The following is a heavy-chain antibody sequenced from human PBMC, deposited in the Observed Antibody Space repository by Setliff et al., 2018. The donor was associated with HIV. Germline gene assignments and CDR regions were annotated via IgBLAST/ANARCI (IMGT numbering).Heavy chain of an antibody. CDR2: INLSGGT. V-gene: IGHV4-39*07. D-gene: IGHD6-19*01. CDR1: GGSIRSSSYY. J-gene: IGHJ4*02. CDR3: VRGRKKTLAVSGTRYFDF. Sequence: SETLSLTCIVSGGSIRSSSYYWGWLRQPPGKGLEWIGEINLSGGTNYIPSLKSRLTISVDTSKNQFSLKLTSVTAADMGVYYCVRGRKKTLAVSGTRYFDFWGQGTLVTVSS.